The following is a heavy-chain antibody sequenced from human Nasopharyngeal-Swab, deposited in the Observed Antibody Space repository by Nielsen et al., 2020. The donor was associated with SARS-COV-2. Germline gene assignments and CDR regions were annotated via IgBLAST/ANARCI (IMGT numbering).Heavy chain of an antibody. CDR2: IYPGDSTT. CDR3: ARLYGGYVDY. V-gene: IGHV5-51*01. Sequence: GGSLKISCQGFGYSFFTYWIGWGCQMPGKGLEWMGIIYPGDSTTKYRPSFQGQVTISADKSISTAYLQWSSLKASDTAMYFCARLYGGYVDYWGQGTLVTVSS. CDR1: GYSFFTYW. J-gene: IGHJ4*02. D-gene: IGHD4/OR15-4a*01.